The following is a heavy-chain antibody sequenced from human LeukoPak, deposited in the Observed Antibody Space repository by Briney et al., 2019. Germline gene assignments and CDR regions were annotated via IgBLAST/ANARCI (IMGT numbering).Heavy chain of an antibody. J-gene: IGHJ4*02. CDR3: ARDQAARGLGSP. Sequence: PSETLSLTCTVSGGSISSYYWSWIRQPPGKGLEWIGYIYYSGSTNYNPSLKSRVTISVDTSKNQFSLKLSSVTAADTAVYYCARDQAARGLGSPWGQGTLVTVSS. D-gene: IGHD6-6*01. V-gene: IGHV4-59*12. CDR1: GGSISSYY. CDR2: IYYSGST.